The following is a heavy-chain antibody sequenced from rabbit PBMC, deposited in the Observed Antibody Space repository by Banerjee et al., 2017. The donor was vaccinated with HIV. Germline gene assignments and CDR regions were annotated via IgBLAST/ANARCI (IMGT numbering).Heavy chain of an antibody. CDR2: ITYGGSA. Sequence: QEQLKESGGGLVQPGGTLKLSCKASGFDFSIYYMSWVRQAPGKGLEWIGYITYGGSAYYASWVKGRFTISKTSSTTVTLQMTSLTAADTATYFCARDGYGGYGLYLWGPGTLVTVS. J-gene: IGHJ6*01. V-gene: IGHV1S39*01. CDR3: ARDGYGGYGLYL. CDR1: GFDFSIYYM. D-gene: IGHD6-1*01.